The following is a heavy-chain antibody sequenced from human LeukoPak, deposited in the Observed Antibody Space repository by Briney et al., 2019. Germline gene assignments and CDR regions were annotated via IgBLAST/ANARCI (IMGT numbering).Heavy chain of an antibody. D-gene: IGHD3-22*01. Sequence: GGSLRLSCAASGFTFSTYSMNWVRQAPGKGLEWVSSISSSSTYIYYAGSVKGRFTISRDNAKNSLYLQMNSLRAEDTAVYYCAREVPGNYDSSGYTALYFDYWGQGALVTVSS. V-gene: IGHV3-21*01. J-gene: IGHJ4*02. CDR2: ISSSSTYI. CDR3: AREVPGNYDSSGYTALYFDY. CDR1: GFTFSTYS.